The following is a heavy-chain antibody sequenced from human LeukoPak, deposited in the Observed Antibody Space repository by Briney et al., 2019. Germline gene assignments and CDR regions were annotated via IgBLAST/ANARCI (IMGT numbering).Heavy chain of an antibody. D-gene: IGHD5-18*01. CDR3: ARGRDTAMVQHYYYDMDV. CDR1: GYTFTSYD. J-gene: IGHJ6*03. CDR2: MNPNSGNT. V-gene: IGHV1-8*01. Sequence: ASVKVSCKASGYTFTSYDINWVRQATGHGLEWMGWMNPNSGNTGYAQKFQGRVTMTRNTSISTAYMELSSLRSEDTAVYYCARGRDTAMVQHYYYDMDVWGKGTTVTVSS.